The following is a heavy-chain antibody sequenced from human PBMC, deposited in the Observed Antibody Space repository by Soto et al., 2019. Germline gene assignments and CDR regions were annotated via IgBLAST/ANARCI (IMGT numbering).Heavy chain of an antibody. CDR2: ISSSNSYT. Sequence: GGSLRLSCAASGFTFSDYYMSWIRQAPGKGLEWVSYISSSNSYTNYADSVKGRFTISRDNAKNSLYLQMNSLRAEDTAVYYCASPPLSYDSSGYDYWGQGTLVTVSS. V-gene: IGHV3-11*06. D-gene: IGHD3-22*01. CDR3: ASPPLSYDSSGYDY. CDR1: GFTFSDYY. J-gene: IGHJ4*02.